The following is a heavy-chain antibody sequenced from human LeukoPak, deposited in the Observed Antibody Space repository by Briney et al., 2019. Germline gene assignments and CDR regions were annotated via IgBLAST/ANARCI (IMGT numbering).Heavy chain of an antibody. CDR3: ARLSYDSSGYFDNYFDY. CDR1: GYSFTSYW. V-gene: IGHV5-51*01. Sequence: GESLKISCKGSGYSFTSYWIGWVRQMPGKGLEWMGIIYPGDSDTTYSPSFQGQVTISADKSITTAYLQWSSLKASDTAMYYCARLSYDSSGYFDNYFDYWGQGTLVTVSS. D-gene: IGHD3-22*01. CDR2: IYPGDSDT. J-gene: IGHJ4*02.